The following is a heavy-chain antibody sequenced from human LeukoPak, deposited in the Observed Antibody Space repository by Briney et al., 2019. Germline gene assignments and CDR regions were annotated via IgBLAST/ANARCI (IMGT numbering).Heavy chain of an antibody. CDR1: GFTFSSYG. D-gene: IGHD4-17*01. CDR3: ARVGDYGVYFDY. V-gene: IGHV3-33*01. CDR2: IWYDGNNK. Sequence: QAGGSLRLSCAASGFTFSSYGMLWVRQAPGKGLEWVAVIWYDGNNKYYADSVKGRFTISRDNSKNTLYLQMNSLRAEDTAVYYCARVGDYGVYFDYWGQGTLVTVSS. J-gene: IGHJ4*02.